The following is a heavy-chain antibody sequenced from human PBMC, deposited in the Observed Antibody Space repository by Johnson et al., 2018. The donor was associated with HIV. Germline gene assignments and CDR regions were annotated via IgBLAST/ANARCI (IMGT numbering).Heavy chain of an antibody. V-gene: IGHV3-30-3*01. D-gene: IGHD1-1*01. CDR3: ARDVTAGNDAFDI. CDR2: ISDDGSNK. Sequence: QVQLVESGGGVVQPGRSLRLSCAVSGFTFSRNAMHWVRQAPGKGLEWMAVISDDGSNKYYAESVKGRFTISRDNSKNTLYLQMNSLRPEDTAVYYCARDVTAGNDAFDIWGQGTMVTVSS. J-gene: IGHJ3*02. CDR1: GFTFSRNA.